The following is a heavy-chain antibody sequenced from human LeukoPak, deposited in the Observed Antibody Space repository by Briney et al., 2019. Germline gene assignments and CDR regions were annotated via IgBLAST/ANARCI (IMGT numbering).Heavy chain of an antibody. J-gene: IGHJ4*02. D-gene: IGHD3-22*01. V-gene: IGHV1-18*04. CDR2: ISAYNGNT. Sequence: VASVKVSCKASENTFTNYYMHWVRQAPGQGLEWMGWISAYNGNTNYAQKLQGRVTMTTDTSTSTAYMELRSLRSDDTAVYYCARENGSGYSDFDYWGQGTLVTVSS. CDR1: ENTFTNYY. CDR3: ARENGSGYSDFDY.